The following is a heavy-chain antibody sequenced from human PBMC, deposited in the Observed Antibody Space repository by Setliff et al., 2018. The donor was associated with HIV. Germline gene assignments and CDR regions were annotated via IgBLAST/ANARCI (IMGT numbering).Heavy chain of an antibody. J-gene: IGHJ5*02. Sequence: SETLSLTCAVYGGSFSGYYWSWIRQPPGKGLEWIGEINHSGSTNYNPSLKSRVTISVDTSKNQFSLKLSSVTAADTAVYYRARGHLSPKVDPWGQGTLVTVS. CDR2: INHSGST. V-gene: IGHV4-34*01. CDR1: GGSFSGYY. CDR3: ARGHLSPKVDP.